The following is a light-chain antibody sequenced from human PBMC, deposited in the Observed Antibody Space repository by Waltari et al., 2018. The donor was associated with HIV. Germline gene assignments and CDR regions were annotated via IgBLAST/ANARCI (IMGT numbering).Light chain of an antibody. CDR2: VNS. J-gene: IGLJ3*02. CDR3: ATWSDSLTAWV. CDR1: DSHFTSRS. V-gene: IGLV1-47*01. Sequence: SLLTQPPSASATPGQRVNISCSGIDSHFTSRSIYWSQQVPGTAPRLVMYVNSHRPSGVPDRFSGSKSATSAALAITALRSEDEALYYCATWSDSLTAWVFGGGTKLTIL.